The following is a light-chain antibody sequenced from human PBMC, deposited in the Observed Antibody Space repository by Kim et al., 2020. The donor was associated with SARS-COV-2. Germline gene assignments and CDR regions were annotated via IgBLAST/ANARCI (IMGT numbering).Light chain of an antibody. V-gene: IGKV1-27*01. Sequence: DIQMTQSPSSLSASVGDRVTITWRASQGIDNYLAWYQQKPGKVPKLVIYAASTLQSGVPSRFSGGGSGTDFTLTISSLQPEDVATYYCQKYNSAPSLFGGGTKVDIK. CDR2: AAS. J-gene: IGKJ4*01. CDR3: QKYNSAPSL. CDR1: QGIDNY.